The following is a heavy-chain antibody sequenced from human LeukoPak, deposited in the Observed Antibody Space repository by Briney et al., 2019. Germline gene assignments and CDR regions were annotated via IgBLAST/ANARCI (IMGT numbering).Heavy chain of an antibody. CDR2: IYYSGST. V-gene: IGHV4-59*12. Sequence: NASETLSLTCTVSGGSISSYYWSWIRQPPGKGLEWIGYIYYSGSTNYNPSLKSRVTISVDTSKNQFSLKLSSVTAAETAVYYCARENIEIIVGAFDIWGQGTMVTVSS. J-gene: IGHJ3*02. CDR3: ARENIEIIVGAFDI. CDR1: GGSISSYY. D-gene: IGHD2-15*01.